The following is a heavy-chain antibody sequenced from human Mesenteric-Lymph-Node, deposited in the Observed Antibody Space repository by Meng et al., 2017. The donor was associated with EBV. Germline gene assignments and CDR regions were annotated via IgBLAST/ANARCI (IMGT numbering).Heavy chain of an antibody. Sequence: LQLFGSVVVKPSGTSSLPCTVSSGSITSVKFWSWVRQPPGKGLEWIAEIHHSGNTNYNPSLKSRVTTSVDKSKNHFSLNLSSVTAADTAVYFCAARDNGHYSFDFWGQGTLVTVSS. CDR3: AARDNGHYSFDF. CDR2: IHHSGNT. V-gene: IGHV4-4*02. D-gene: IGHD4-11*01. CDR1: SGSITSVKF. J-gene: IGHJ4*02.